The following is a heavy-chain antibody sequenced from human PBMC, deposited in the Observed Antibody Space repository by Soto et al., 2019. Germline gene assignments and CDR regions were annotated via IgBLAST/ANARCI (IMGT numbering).Heavy chain of an antibody. J-gene: IGHJ6*02. Sequence: SVKVSCKVSGYTLTELSMHWVRQAPGKGLEWMGGFDPEDGETIYAQKFQGRVTMTEDTSTDTAYMELSSLRSEDTAVYYCATPSVLYQLPAKVYYYYYGMDVWGQGTTVTVSS. V-gene: IGHV1-24*01. D-gene: IGHD2-2*01. CDR1: GYTLTELS. CDR2: FDPEDGET. CDR3: ATPSVLYQLPAKVYYYYYGMDV.